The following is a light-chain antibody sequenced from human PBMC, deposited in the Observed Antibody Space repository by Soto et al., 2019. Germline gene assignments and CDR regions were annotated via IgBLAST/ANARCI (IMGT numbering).Light chain of an antibody. CDR2: DAS. V-gene: IGKV3-11*01. CDR3: QQRNNWPIT. Sequence: IVLNHSLSTLSLSPGERGTLSCRASQSVSSYLAWYQQKPGQAPRLLIYDASNRATGIPVRFSGSGSGTDFTLTISSLEPEDFALYYCQQRNNWPITFGQGTRLEIK. J-gene: IGKJ5*01. CDR1: QSVSSY.